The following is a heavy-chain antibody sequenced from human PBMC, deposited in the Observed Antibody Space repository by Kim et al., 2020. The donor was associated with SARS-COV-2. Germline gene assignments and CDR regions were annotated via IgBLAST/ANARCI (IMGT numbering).Heavy chain of an antibody. Sequence: GGSLRLSCAVSGFTFDDYAMHWVRQAPGKGLEWVSLISGDAGSTYYADAVKGRFTISRDNSKNSLYLQMNSLRTEDTALYYCAKVTPNIPGRGVYYYYAVDVWGQGTTVNVSS. CDR2: ISGDAGST. D-gene: IGHD2-2*01. V-gene: IGHV3-43*02. CDR3: AKVTPNIPGRGVYYYYAVDV. J-gene: IGHJ6*02. CDR1: GFTFDDYA.